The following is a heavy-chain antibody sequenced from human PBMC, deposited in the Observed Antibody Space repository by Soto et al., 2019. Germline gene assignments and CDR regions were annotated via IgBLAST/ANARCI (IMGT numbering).Heavy chain of an antibody. Sequence: SVALSLTCPVYGGSIISGPYSWGWIRQPPGEGLEWIGTFHYSESTYYNPSLESRVTISVDTSKNQFSLKVSSVTVADTAVYYCARLGGYCSRTNCYGYYGMDVWGQGTTVT. D-gene: IGHD2-2*01. CDR2: FHYSEST. J-gene: IGHJ6*02. CDR1: GGSIISGPYS. V-gene: IGHV4-39*01. CDR3: ARLGGYCSRTNCYGYYGMDV.